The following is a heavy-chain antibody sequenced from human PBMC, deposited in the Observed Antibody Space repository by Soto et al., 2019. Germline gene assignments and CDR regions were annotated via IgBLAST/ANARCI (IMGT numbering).Heavy chain of an antibody. CDR2: ISAYNGNT. CDR3: ARETEQWLVRAFDI. D-gene: IGHD6-19*01. Sequence: ASVKVSCKASGYTFTSYGISWVRQAPGQGLEWMGWISAYNGNTNYAQKLQGRVTMTTDTSTSTACMELRSLRSDDTAVYYCARETEQWLVRAFDIWGQGTMVTVSS. CDR1: GYTFTSYG. J-gene: IGHJ3*02. V-gene: IGHV1-18*01.